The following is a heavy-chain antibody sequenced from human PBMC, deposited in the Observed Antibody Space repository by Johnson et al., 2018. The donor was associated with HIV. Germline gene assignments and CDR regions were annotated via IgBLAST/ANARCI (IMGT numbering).Heavy chain of an antibody. CDR1: GFTFSSYG. J-gene: IGHJ3*02. D-gene: IGHD3-16*02. V-gene: IGHV3-48*04. CDR2: ISSSGSTI. Sequence: VQLVESGGGVVQPGGSLRLSCAASGFTFSSYGMHWVRQAPGKGLEWVSYISSSGSTIYYADSVKGRFTISRDNAKNSLYLQMNSLRAEDTAVYYCAREFGMIMFGGVIGTDAFDIWGQGTMVTVSS. CDR3: AREFGMIMFGGVIGTDAFDI.